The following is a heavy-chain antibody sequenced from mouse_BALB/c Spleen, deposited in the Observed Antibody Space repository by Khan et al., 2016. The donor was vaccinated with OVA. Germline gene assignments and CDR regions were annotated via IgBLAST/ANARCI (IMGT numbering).Heavy chain of an antibody. CDR1: GYTFTSYW. CDR3: ARAGVYDGYYAWLAY. Sequence: VQLQESGAELAKPGASVKMSCKASGYTFTSYWMHWVKQRPGQGLVWIGYINPITGYTDYNQRLKDKATLTADKSSSTANMQLSSLTSEDSAVYYCARAGVYDGYYAWLAYWGQGTLVTVSA. V-gene: IGHV1-7*01. D-gene: IGHD2-3*01. CDR2: INPITGYT. J-gene: IGHJ3*01.